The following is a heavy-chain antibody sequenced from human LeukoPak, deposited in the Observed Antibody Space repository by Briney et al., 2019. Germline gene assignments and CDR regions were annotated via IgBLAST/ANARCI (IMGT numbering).Heavy chain of an antibody. D-gene: IGHD1-1*01. CDR1: GFTFSSYG. CDR3: AKDPGYVWNGLKYYFDY. V-gene: IGHV3-30*02. CDR2: IRYDGSNK. Sequence: KTGGSLRLSCAASGFTFSSYGMHWVRQAPGKGLEWVAVIRYDGSNKYYADSVKGRFTISRDNSKNTLYLQMNSLRAEDTAVYYCAKDPGYVWNGLKYYFDYWGQGTLVTVSS. J-gene: IGHJ4*02.